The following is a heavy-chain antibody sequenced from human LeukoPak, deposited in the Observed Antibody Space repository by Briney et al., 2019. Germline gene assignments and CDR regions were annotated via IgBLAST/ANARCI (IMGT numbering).Heavy chain of an antibody. V-gene: IGHV3-23*01. J-gene: IGHJ4*02. D-gene: IGHD2-2*01. CDR1: GFTFSSHA. Sequence: GWSLSLSCPATGFTFSSHALSWVRQAPGKGLEWVPSLSGSGYNTYYADSVRGRLTISRDNSKSTVYLQMNSLRAEDTAVYYCAKDPYGTRYFDYWGQGTLVTVPS. CDR2: LSGSGYNT. CDR3: AKDPYGTRYFDY.